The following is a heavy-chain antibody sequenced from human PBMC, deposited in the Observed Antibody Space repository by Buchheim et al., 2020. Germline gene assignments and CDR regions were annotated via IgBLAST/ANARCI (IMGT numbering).Heavy chain of an antibody. CDR2: IKQDGSEI. CDR3: ARTPVTLDY. J-gene: IGHJ4*02. V-gene: IGHV3-7*01. Sequence: EVQLVESGGGLVQPGGSLRLFCVASGFTFSSYWMSWVRQAPGRGLEWVGKIKQDGSEIYYLDSVKGRFTISRDNAKNSLYLQMSSLRAEDTAIYYCARTPVTLDYWGQGTL. D-gene: IGHD4-17*01. CDR1: GFTFSSYW.